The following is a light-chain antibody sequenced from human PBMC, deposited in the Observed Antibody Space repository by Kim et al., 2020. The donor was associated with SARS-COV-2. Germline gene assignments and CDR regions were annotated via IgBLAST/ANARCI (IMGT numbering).Light chain of an antibody. V-gene: IGLV3-1*01. CDR1: KLGEKY. CDR3: QTWDTITASLYV. Sequence: SYELTQPPSVSVSPGQTATITCSGDKLGEKYTSWYQQKPGQSPVLVIYQDDKRPSGIPERLSGSNSVNTATLTISGTQTMDEADYYCQTWDTITASLYVF. CDR2: QDD. J-gene: IGLJ1*01.